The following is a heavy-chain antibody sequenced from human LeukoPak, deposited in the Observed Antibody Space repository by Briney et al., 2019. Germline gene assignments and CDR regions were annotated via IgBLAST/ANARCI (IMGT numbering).Heavy chain of an antibody. D-gene: IGHD2-15*01. J-gene: IGHJ4*02. CDR1: GFTFSSYW. CDR3: AREVDRSFGY. CDR2: IKQDGSEK. Sequence: PGGSLRLSCAASGFTFSSYWVSWVRQAPGKGLEWVANIKQDGSEKYYVDSVKGRFTISRDNAKNSLYLQMNSLRVEDTAVYYCAREVDRSFGYWGQGDLVTVSS. V-gene: IGHV3-7*01.